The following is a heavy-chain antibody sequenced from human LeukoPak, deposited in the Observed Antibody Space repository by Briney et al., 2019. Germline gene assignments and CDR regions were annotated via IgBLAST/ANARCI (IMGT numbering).Heavy chain of an antibody. V-gene: IGHV1-18*01. Sequence: AAVKVSCKASGYTFTRDGMSWVRQGPGQGLEWMGWISAHNGDTNYAQKFQGRVSMTTDTSTRTDYMEVRRLTSEDTAVYYCARDLKRTVGATTTSDYWGQGTLVTVSS. D-gene: IGHD1-26*01. CDR3: ARDLKRTVGATTTSDY. J-gene: IGHJ4*02. CDR1: GYTFTRDG. CDR2: ISAHNGDT.